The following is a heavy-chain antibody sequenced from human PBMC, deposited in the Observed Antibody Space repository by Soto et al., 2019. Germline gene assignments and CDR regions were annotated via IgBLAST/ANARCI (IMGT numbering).Heavy chain of an antibody. Sequence: GGPLRLSCAASGFTFSSYAMSWVRQAPGKGLEWVSAISGSGGSTYYADSVKGRFTISRGNSKNTLYLQMNSLRAEDTAVYYCAKGYDYIWGSYRYPSEIAEYFQHWGQGTLVTVSS. CDR1: GFTFSSYA. D-gene: IGHD3-16*02. CDR3: AKGYDYIWGSYRYPSEIAEYFQH. J-gene: IGHJ1*01. V-gene: IGHV3-23*01. CDR2: ISGSGGST.